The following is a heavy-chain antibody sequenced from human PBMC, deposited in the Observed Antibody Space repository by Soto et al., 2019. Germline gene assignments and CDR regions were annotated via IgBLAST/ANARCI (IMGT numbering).Heavy chain of an antibody. CDR3: ARESPISGGDY. CDR2: ISPYNGNT. J-gene: IGHJ4*02. CDR1: GYTFTNYG. V-gene: IGHV1-18*01. D-gene: IGHD7-27*01. Sequence: QVQLVQSGGEMKRPGASVKVSCKTSGYTFTNYGITWVRQAPGQGLEWMGWISPYNGNTNYVQKLQGRLTMTTDTSTTTAYMELRSLRSGDTAVYYCARESPISGGDYWGQGTLVTVS.